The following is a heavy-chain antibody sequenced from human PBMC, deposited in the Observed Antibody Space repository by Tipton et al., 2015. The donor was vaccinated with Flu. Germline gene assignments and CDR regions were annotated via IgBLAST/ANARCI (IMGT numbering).Heavy chain of an antibody. V-gene: IGHV3-7*03. CDR1: GGSISSSSYY. D-gene: IGHD5/OR15-5a*01. CDR3: AKVIPEKVSGLDS. J-gene: IGHJ4*02. CDR2: INQGGSEK. Sequence: GLVKPSETLSLTCTVSGGSISSSSYYWGWIRQPPGKGLEWVANINQGGSEKYYVDSVKGRFSISRDNSKNMLYLRMDSLSAEDTAIYYCAKVIPEKVSGLDSWGQGTLVTVSS.